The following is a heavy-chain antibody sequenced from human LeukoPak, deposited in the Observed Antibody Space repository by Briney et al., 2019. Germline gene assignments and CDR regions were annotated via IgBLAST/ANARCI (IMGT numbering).Heavy chain of an antibody. V-gene: IGHV3-74*01. D-gene: IGHD4-23*01. CDR3: ASTGTSYYGGKPDYFDY. J-gene: IGHJ4*02. Sequence: GGSLRLSCVASGFTFSSYWMHWVRQDPRKGLVWVSRINGDGRNINYADSVRGRFTISRDNAKNTLYLQMNTLRVEDTAVYYCASTGTSYYGGKPDYFDYWGQGTLVTVSS. CDR1: GFTFSSYW. CDR2: INGDGRNI.